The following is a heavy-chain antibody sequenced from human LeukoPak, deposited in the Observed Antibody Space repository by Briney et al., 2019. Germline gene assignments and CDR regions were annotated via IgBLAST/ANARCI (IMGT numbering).Heavy chain of an antibody. Sequence: ASVTVSCLASGYTFISYGISWVRQAPGQGLEWMGWISAYNGNTNYAQKLQGRVTMTPDTSTSTAYMERRSLRSDDTAVYYCARVVFPSDSSGWFDYWGQGTLVTVSS. CDR3: ARVVFPSDSSGWFDY. CDR1: GYTFISYG. V-gene: IGHV1-18*04. J-gene: IGHJ4*02. D-gene: IGHD6-19*01. CDR2: ISAYNGNT.